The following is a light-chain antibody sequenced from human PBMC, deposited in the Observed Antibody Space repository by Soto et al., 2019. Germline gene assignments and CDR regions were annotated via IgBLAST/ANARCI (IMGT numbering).Light chain of an antibody. J-gene: IGLJ2*01. V-gene: IGLV2-11*01. CDR1: SSDVGGYNY. CDR2: DVS. CDR3: CSYAGSYTFLV. Sequence: QSVLTQPRSVSGSPGQSVTSSCTGTSSDVGGYNYVSWYQQHPGKDPKLMIYDVSKRRSGVPDRFAVSKSGNTASLTISGLQAEDEADYYCCSYAGSYTFLVFGGGTKLTVL.